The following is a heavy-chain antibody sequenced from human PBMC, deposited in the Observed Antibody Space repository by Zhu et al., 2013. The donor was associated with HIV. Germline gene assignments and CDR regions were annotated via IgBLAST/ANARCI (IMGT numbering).Heavy chain of an antibody. V-gene: IGHV1-8*01. Sequence: QVQLVQSGAEVMKPGTSVKVSCKASGYTFTSYDIHWVRQATGQGLEWMGWMNPKSGNTGYAQKFQGRVTMTRNTSITTVYMELSSLRFEDTAVYYCARMDKGSCTETTCPDWFDPWGQGTLVTVSS. CDR3: ARMDKGSCTETTCPDWFDP. CDR1: GYTFTSYD. CDR2: MNPKSGNT. D-gene: IGHD2-8*02. J-gene: IGHJ5*02.